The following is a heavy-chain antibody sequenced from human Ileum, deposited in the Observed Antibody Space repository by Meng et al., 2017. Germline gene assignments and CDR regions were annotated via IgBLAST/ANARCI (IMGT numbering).Heavy chain of an antibody. CDR3: AAQRTSSGGGYGWFDP. V-gene: IGHV4-39*01. CDR2: ITYTGNS. J-gene: IGHJ5*02. Sequence: QLQLQGSGPGLVKPSETLSLTCIVSGDSVSSSSYFWVWMRQPPGKGLEYIGGITYTGNSFFNPSLNPSLKTRLSTSFDTSKNQFSLKVNAVIAADTAVYYCAAQRTSSGGGYGWFDPWGQGILVTVSS. CDR1: GDSVSSSSYF. D-gene: IGHD2-2*01.